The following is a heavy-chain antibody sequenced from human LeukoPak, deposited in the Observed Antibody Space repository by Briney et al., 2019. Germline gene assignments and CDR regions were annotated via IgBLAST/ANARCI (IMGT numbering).Heavy chain of an antibody. V-gene: IGHV5-51*01. Sequence: PGESLKISCKGSGYSFTSYWIGWVRQMPGKGLEYMGILHPGDSDTRYSPSFQGQVTISVDRSSSTAYIQWSRLKASDTAMYYCATHPGGLQSGFDNWGQGTLVTVSS. CDR3: ATHPGGLQSGFDN. CDR1: GYSFTSYW. CDR2: LHPGDSDT. J-gene: IGHJ4*02. D-gene: IGHD5-24*01.